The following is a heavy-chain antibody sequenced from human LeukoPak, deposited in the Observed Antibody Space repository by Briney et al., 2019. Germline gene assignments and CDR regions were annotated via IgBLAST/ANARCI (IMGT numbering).Heavy chain of an antibody. V-gene: IGHV4-4*07. CDR1: GDSISNYY. CDR3: AREHKDYDGDGYFYGY. CDR2: LYAGGNT. J-gene: IGHJ4*02. Sequence: SETLSLTCTVSGDSISNYYWSWIRQPAGKGLEWIGRLYAGGNTDHNPSLKSRVTMSVDSSKNQFSLRLRSVTAADTAVYFCAREHKDYDGDGYFYGYWGQGTLVTVSS. D-gene: IGHD2-21*02.